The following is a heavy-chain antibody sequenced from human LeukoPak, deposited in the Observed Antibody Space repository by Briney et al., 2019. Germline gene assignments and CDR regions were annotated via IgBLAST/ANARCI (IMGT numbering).Heavy chain of an antibody. J-gene: IGHJ3*02. CDR2: ISAYNGNT. V-gene: IGHV1-18*01. CDR3: AISIVVVPAARAGDAFDI. D-gene: IGHD2-2*01. Sequence: GASXRVSCKASGYTFTSYGISWVRQAPGQGLEWMGWISAYNGNTNYVQKLQGRVTMTTDTSTSTAYMERRSLRSDDTAVYYCAISIVVVPAARAGDAFDIWGQGTMVTVSS. CDR1: GYTFTSYG.